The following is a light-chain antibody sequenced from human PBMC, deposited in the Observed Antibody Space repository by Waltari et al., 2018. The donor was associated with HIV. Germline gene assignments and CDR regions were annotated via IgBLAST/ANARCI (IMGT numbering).Light chain of an antibody. CDR2: DVT. Sequence: QSALTQPASVSGSPGQSITISCTGTSSDVGGYNYVSWYQQHPGKAPKLMVYDVTNRPSGVSNRFCGSKSGNTAFLTISGLQAEDEADYYCSSYTTSRTVVFGGGTKLTVL. CDR3: SSYTTSRTVV. J-gene: IGLJ2*01. V-gene: IGLV2-14*03. CDR1: SSDVGGYNY.